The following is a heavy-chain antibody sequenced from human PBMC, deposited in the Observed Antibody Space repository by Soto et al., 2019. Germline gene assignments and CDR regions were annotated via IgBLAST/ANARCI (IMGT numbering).Heavy chain of an antibody. CDR2: ISGSGGST. D-gene: IGHD3-10*01. CDR3: AKLVEAIYGSGSYYRERVY. Sequence: GESLKISCAASGFTFSSYAMSWVRQAPGKGLEWVSAISGSGGSTYYADSVKGRFTISRDNSKNTLYLQMNSLRAEDTAVYYCAKLVEAIYGSGSYYRERVYWGQGTLVTVSS. CDR1: GFTFSSYA. J-gene: IGHJ4*02. V-gene: IGHV3-23*01.